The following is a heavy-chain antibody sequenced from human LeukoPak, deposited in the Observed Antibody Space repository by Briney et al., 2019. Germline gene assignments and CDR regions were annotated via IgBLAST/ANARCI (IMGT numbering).Heavy chain of an antibody. J-gene: IGHJ2*01. Sequence: GGSLRLSCAASGFTFSNAWMSWVRQAPGKELEWVGRIKSKTDGGTTDYAAPVKGRFTISRDDSENTLSLQMNSLRAEDTAVYYCARVSESEWCFDLWGRGTLVTVSS. V-gene: IGHV3-15*01. D-gene: IGHD1-14*01. CDR1: GFTFSNAW. CDR2: IKSKTDGGTT. CDR3: ARVSESEWCFDL.